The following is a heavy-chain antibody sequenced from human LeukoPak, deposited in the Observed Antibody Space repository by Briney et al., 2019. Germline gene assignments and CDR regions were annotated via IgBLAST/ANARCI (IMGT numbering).Heavy chain of an antibody. V-gene: IGHV3-21*01. J-gene: IGHJ4*02. Sequence: GGSLRLSCAASGFTFSSYSMNWVRQAPGKGLEWVSSISSSSSFIYYADSVKGRFTISRDNAKHSLYLQMNSLRAEDTAVYYCARDGSGSYYDPPDYWGQGTLVTVSS. CDR3: ARDGSGSYYDPPDY. D-gene: IGHD3-10*01. CDR2: ISSSSSFI. CDR1: GFTFSSYS.